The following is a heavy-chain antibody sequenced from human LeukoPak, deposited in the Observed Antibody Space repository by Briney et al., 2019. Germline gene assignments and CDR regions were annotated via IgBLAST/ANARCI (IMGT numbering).Heavy chain of an antibody. V-gene: IGHV1-69*13. CDR2: IIPIFGTA. CDR3: ARGNNTYGSGSYYDC. CDR1: GGTFSSYA. D-gene: IGHD3-10*01. J-gene: IGHJ4*02. Sequence: GASVKVSCKASGGTFSSYAISWVRQAPGQGLEWMGGIIPIFGTANYAQKFQGRVTITADESTSTAYMELSSLRSEDTAVYYCARGNNTYGSGSYYDCWGQGTLVTVSS.